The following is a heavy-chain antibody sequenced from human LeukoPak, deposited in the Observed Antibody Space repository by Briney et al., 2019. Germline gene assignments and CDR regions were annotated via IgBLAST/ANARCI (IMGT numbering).Heavy chain of an antibody. J-gene: IGHJ4*02. D-gene: IGHD6-13*01. Sequence: ASVKVSCKASGYTYSTYEIHWVRQAPGQRLEWMGWINVGNGHTKYSQTFQDRVTITRDRSANTAYMELSSLRSEDTAVYYCASFRYSSSWSPLDYWGQGTLVTVSS. CDR1: GYTYSTYE. V-gene: IGHV1-3*01. CDR3: ASFRYSSSWSPLDY. CDR2: INVGNGHT.